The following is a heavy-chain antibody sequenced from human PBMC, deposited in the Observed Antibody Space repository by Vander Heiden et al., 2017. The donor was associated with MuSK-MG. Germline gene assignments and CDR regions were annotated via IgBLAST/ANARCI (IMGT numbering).Heavy chain of an antibody. V-gene: IGHV1-69*01. CDR3: ARGRELERLMYYCYGMDV. D-gene: IGHD1-1*01. J-gene: IGHJ6*02. Sequence: QVQLVQSGAEVKKPGASGKVSCKASGGTYSSYAISWVRQALGQGLEWMGGIIPIFGTANCAQKFQGRVTITADESPSTAYMELGSLRSEDTAVYYCARGRELERLMYYCYGMDVWGQGTTVTVSS. CDR2: IIPIFGTA. CDR1: GGTYSSYA.